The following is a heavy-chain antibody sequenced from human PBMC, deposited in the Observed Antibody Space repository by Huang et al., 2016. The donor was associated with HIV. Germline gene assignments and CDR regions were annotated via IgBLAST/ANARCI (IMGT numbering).Heavy chain of an antibody. D-gene: IGHD6-19*01. CDR1: GFTFSSYG. V-gene: IGHV3-33*08. J-gene: IGHJ1*01. CDR3: ALKGDSSGWEYFRH. Sequence: QVQLVESGGGVVQPGRSLRLSCAAAGFTFSSYGMHWFRQAPGKGLEWGAVIWYDGSNKYYADSVKGRFTISRDNSKNTLYLQMNSLKTEDTAVYYCALKGDSSGWEYFRHWGQGTLVTVSS. CDR2: IWYDGSNK.